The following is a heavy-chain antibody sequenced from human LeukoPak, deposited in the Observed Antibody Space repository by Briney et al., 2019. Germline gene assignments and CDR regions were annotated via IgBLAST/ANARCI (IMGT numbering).Heavy chain of an antibody. J-gene: IGHJ4*02. CDR3: TTIRPGY. Sequence: AGSLRLSCAASGFTFSSYWIHWVRQVPGKGLVWVSRIKDGGTTTDYADSVKGRFTISRDDAKNPLYLQMNSLRAEDTAVYYCTTIRPGYWGQGTLVTVSP. D-gene: IGHD3-3*01. CDR1: GFTFSSYW. V-gene: IGHV3-74*01. CDR2: IKDGGTTT.